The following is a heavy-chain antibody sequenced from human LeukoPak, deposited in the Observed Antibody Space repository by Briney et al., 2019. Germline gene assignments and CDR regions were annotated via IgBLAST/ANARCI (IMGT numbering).Heavy chain of an antibody. CDR2: ISGSGGST. CDR3: AKFPRDGMDV. J-gene: IGHJ6*02. CDR1: GFTFSSYA. Sequence: AGGSLRLSCAASGFTFSSYAMSWVRQAPGKGLEWVSAISGSGGSTYYADSVKGRFTISRDNFKNTLYLQMNSLRAEDTAVYYCAKFPRDGMDVWGQGTTVTVSS. V-gene: IGHV3-23*01.